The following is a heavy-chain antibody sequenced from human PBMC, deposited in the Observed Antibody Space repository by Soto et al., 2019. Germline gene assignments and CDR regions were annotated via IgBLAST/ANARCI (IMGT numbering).Heavy chain of an antibody. D-gene: IGHD3-22*01. CDR1: GFTFSSYS. V-gene: IGHV3-21*01. CDR3: ASELDNSGPA. J-gene: IGHJ4*02. CDR2: ISGGSNYI. Sequence: GGSLRLSCAASGFTFSSYSMNWVRQAPGKGLEWVSSISGGSNYIFYADSVKGRFTVSRDNAKNSLYLQMNSLRAEDTAVYYCASELDNSGPAWGQGTLVTVSS.